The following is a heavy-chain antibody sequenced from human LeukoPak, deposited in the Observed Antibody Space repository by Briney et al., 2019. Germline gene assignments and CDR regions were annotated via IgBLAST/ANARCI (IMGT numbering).Heavy chain of an antibody. CDR3: ARGQGARITMVRGVMRWFDP. J-gene: IGHJ5*02. D-gene: IGHD3-10*01. V-gene: IGHV1-8*03. CDR1: GYTFTGYY. CDR2: MNPNSGNT. Sequence: GASVKVSCKASGYTFTGYYMHWVRQATGQGLEWMGWMNPNSGNTGYAQKFQGRVTITRNTSISTAYMELSSLRSEDTAVYYCARGQGARITMVRGVMRWFDPWGQGTLVTVSS.